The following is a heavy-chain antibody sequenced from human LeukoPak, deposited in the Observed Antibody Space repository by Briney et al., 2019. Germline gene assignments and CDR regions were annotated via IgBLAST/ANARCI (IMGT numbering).Heavy chain of an antibody. CDR1: GFTFSSYG. CDR3: AKAHCTNGVCYFDY. CDR2: IRYDGSNK. D-gene: IGHD2-8*01. J-gene: IGHJ4*02. Sequence: GGSLRLSCAASGFTFSSYGMHWVSQAPGKGLEWVAFIRYDGSNKYYADSVKGRFTMSRANSTNTLYLQMNSLRAEDTAVYYCAKAHCTNGVCYFDYWGQGTLVIVSS. V-gene: IGHV3-30*02.